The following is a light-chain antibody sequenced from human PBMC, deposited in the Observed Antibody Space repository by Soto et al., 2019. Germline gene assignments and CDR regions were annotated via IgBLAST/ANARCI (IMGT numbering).Light chain of an antibody. V-gene: IGLV2-14*01. J-gene: IGLJ3*02. CDR2: EVR. CDR1: SSDVGGYKY. Sequence: QSVLTQPASVSGSPGQSITISCSGTSSDVGGYKYVSWYQHHPGKAPKLMIYEVRNRPSGVSNRFSGSKSGNTASLTISGLQAEDEADYYCSSYTTSATLVFGGGTQLTVL. CDR3: SSYTTSATLV.